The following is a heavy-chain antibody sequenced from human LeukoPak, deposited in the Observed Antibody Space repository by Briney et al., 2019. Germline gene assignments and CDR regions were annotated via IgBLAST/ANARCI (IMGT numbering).Heavy chain of an antibody. CDR3: ARGLHLSHFFDY. CDR2: IYYSGST. V-gene: IGHV4-39*07. Sequence: NPSETLSLTCTVSGGSISSSSYYWGWIRQPPGKGLEWIGSIYYSGSTYYNPSLKSRVTISVDTSKNQFSLKLSSVTAADTAVYYCARGLHLSHFFDYWGQGTLVTVSS. J-gene: IGHJ4*02. D-gene: IGHD2/OR15-2a*01. CDR1: GGSISSSSYY.